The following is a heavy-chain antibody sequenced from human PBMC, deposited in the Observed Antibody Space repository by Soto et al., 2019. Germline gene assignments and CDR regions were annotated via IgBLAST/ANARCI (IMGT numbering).Heavy chain of an antibody. J-gene: IGHJ4*02. Sequence: GGSLRLSCAASGFTFSNACMNWVRQAPGKGLEWVGRIKSKTDGGTTDYAAPVKGRFTISRDDSKNTLYLQMNSLKTEDTAVYYCTSSYYYGSGVVDYWGQGTLVTVS. V-gene: IGHV3-15*07. CDR2: IKSKTDGGTT. CDR3: TSSYYYGSGVVDY. D-gene: IGHD3-10*01. CDR1: GFTFSNAC.